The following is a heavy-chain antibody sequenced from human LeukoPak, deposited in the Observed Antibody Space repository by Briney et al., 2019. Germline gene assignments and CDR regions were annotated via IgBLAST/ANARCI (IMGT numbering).Heavy chain of an antibody. CDR1: GFTFSTYA. CDR3: AKDYSSGSIY. J-gene: IGHJ4*02. V-gene: IGHV3-23*01. CDR2: ISGSGGST. D-gene: IGHD6-19*01. Sequence: GGSLRLSCAHSGFTFSTYAMSWVRQAPGQGLGWVSAISGSGGSTYYADSVKGRFTISRDNSKNTLYLQMNSLRAEDTAVYYCAKDYSSGSIYWGQGTLVTVSS.